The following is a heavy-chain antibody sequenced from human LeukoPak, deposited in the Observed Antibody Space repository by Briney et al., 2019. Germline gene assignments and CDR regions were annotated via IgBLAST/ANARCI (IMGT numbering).Heavy chain of an antibody. J-gene: IGHJ6*03. CDR2: IYTSGST. V-gene: IGHV4-61*02. Sequence: PSETLSLTCTVSGGSISSGSYYWSWIRQPAGKGLEWIGRIYTSGSTNYNPSLKSRVTISVDTSKNQFSLKLSSVTAADTAVYYCARMGYDFWSGYRYYYYYYMDVWGKGTTVTVSS. CDR1: GGSISSGSYY. D-gene: IGHD3-3*01. CDR3: ARMGYDFWSGYRYYYYYYMDV.